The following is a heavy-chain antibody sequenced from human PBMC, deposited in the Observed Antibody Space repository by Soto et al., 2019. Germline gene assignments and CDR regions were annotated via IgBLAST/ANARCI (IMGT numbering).Heavy chain of an antibody. J-gene: IGHJ4*02. Sequence: QVQLVQSGAEVKKPGSSVKVSCKASGGTFSSYTISWVRQAPGQGLEWMGRIIPILGIANYAQKFQGRVTITADKSTSTAYMELSSLRSEDTAVYYCARDWGCSSTSCDHGESLDYWGQGTLVTVSS. CDR1: GGTFSSYT. V-gene: IGHV1-69*08. CDR3: ARDWGCSSTSCDHGESLDY. D-gene: IGHD2-2*01. CDR2: IIPILGIA.